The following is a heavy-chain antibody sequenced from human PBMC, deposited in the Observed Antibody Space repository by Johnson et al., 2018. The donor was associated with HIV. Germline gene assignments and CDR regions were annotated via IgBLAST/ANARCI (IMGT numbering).Heavy chain of an antibody. CDR3: AKDWSRTVGATLGPGAFDI. CDR1: GFTFSSYG. J-gene: IGHJ3*02. V-gene: IGHV3-33*06. Sequence: QVQLVESGGGVVQPGRSLRLSCAASGFTFSSYGMHWVRQAPGKGLEWVAVIWYDGSNKYYADSVKGRFPISRDNSKNTLYLQMNSLRAEDTAVYYCAKDWSRTVGATLGPGAFDIWGQGKMVTVSS. CDR2: IWYDGSNK. D-gene: IGHD1-26*01.